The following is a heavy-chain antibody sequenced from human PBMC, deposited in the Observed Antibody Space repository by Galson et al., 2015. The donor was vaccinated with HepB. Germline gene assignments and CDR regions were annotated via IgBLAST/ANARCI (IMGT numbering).Heavy chain of an antibody. CDR2: IIPILGIA. J-gene: IGHJ4*02. D-gene: IGHD1-7*01. Sequence: SVKVSCKASGGTFSSYAISWVRQAPGQGLEWMGRIIPILGIANYAQKFQGRVTITADKSTSTAYMELSSLRSEDTAVYYCATDLRYNWNYGQPKIDYWGQGTLVTVSS. CDR1: GGTFSSYA. V-gene: IGHV1-69*04. CDR3: ATDLRYNWNYGQPKIDY.